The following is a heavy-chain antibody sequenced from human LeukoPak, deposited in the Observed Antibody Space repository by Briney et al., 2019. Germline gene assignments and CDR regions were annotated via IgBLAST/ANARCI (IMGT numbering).Heavy chain of an antibody. V-gene: IGHV3-23*01. CDR1: EFTFSDYW. CDR3: ARDPGAFPYFFDS. J-gene: IGHJ4*02. CDR2: ISGDGVSP. D-gene: IGHD4/OR15-4a*01. Sequence: PGGSLTLSCAASEFTFSDYWMTWVRQTPGKGLECVSAISGDGVSPYYTDSVKGRFTISRDNSKNTLYLQMNGLRVEDTAVYYCARDPGAFPYFFDSWGQGTLVTVSS.